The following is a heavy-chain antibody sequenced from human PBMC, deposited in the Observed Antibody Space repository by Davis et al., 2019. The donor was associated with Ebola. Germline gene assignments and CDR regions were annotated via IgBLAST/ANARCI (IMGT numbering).Heavy chain of an antibody. V-gene: IGHV1-18*01. Sequence: VSVTVSCKASGYTFTSYGICWVRQAPGQVLEWMGWISAYNGNTNYAQNPQVRVTMTTDTSTSTAYMELRSLRSDDTAIYYCASNRMGVNTPIDYWGQGTLVTDSS. D-gene: IGHD1-14*01. CDR1: GYTFTSYG. CDR3: ASNRMGVNTPIDY. J-gene: IGHJ4*02. CDR2: ISAYNGNT.